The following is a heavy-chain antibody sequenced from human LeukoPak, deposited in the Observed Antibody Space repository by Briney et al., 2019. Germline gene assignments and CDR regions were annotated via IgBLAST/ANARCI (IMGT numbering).Heavy chain of an antibody. D-gene: IGHD6-13*01. V-gene: IGHV3-9*01. CDR1: GFTCDDYA. CDR2: ISWNSGSI. CDR3: AKVAFRAAAGSAPFDY. J-gene: IGHJ4*02. Sequence: GRSLRLSCAASGFTCDDYAMHWVRQAPGKGLEWVSGISWNSGSIGYADSVKGRFTISRDNAKNSLYLQMNSLRAEDTALYYCAKVAFRAAAGSAPFDYWGQGTLVTVSS.